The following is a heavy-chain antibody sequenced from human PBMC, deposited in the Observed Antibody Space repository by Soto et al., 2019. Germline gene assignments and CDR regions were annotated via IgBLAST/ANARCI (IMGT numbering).Heavy chain of an antibody. D-gene: IGHD3-9*01. V-gene: IGHV1-46*01. CDR2: INPGGGST. CDR1: GYTFTSYY. CDR3: APSVGIWTGPCDAFGI. J-gene: IGHJ3*02. Sequence: ASVKVSCKASGYTFTSYYMNWLRQAPGQGLEWMGIINPGGGSTTYAQKFQGRVTMTRDTSTSTVYMQLSSLTSEDTAVYYCAPSVGIWTGPCDAFGIWGQGTMVTVSS.